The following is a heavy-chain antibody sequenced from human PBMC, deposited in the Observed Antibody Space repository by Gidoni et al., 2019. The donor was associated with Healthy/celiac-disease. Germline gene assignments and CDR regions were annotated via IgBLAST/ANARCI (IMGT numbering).Heavy chain of an antibody. D-gene: IGHD3-10*01. J-gene: IGHJ5*02. CDR3: TTEWTNYYYGSGANFDP. Sequence: EVQLVESGGGLVKPGGSLRLSCAASGFPCSNSWISWVLQSPGKGLEWVGRIKSKTDGGTTDYAAPVKGRFTISRDDSKNTLYLQMNSLKTEDTAVYYCTTEWTNYYYGSGANFDPWGQGTLVTVSS. CDR1: GFPCSNSW. CDR2: IKSKTDGGTT. V-gene: IGHV3-15*01.